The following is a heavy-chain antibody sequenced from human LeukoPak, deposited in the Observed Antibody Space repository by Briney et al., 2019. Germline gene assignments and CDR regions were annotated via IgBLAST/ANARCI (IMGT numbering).Heavy chain of an antibody. V-gene: IGHV7-4-1*02. CDR3: ARPSYDSSGYSTPYFDY. CDR1: GYTFTGYY. CDR2: INTNTGNP. D-gene: IGHD3-22*01. J-gene: IGHJ4*02. Sequence: ASVKVSCKASGYTFTGYYMHWVRQAPGQGLEWMGWINTNTGNPTYAQGFTGRFVFSLDTSVSTAYLQISSLKAEDTAVYYCARPSYDSSGYSTPYFDYWGQGTLVTVSS.